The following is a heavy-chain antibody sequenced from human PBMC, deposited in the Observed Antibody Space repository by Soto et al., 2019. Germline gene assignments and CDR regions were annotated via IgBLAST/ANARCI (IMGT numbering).Heavy chain of an antibody. CDR3: ARGSSGWYYFAY. V-gene: IGHV1-69*12. CDR2: IIPVFGTA. J-gene: IGHJ4*02. Sequence: QVQLVQSGAEVKKPGSSVKVFCKASGGTFTNYAVSWVRQAPGQGLEWMGGIIPVFGTANYAQKLQGRVTITADESTSPTYMDLTSLRSDDTAVYYCARGSSGWYYFAYWGQGTLITVSS. CDR1: GGTFTNYA. D-gene: IGHD6-19*01.